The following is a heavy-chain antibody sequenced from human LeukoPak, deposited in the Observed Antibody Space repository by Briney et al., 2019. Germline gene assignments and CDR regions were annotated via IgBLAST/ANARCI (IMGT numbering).Heavy chain of an antibody. Sequence: ASETLSLTCAVYGGPFSGYYWSWIRQPPGKGLEWIGEINHSGSTNYNPSLKSRATISVDTSKNQFSLELSSVTAADTAVYYCARERLAMVRGVIPKEAWGWFDPWGQGTLVTVSS. D-gene: IGHD3-10*01. CDR2: INHSGST. J-gene: IGHJ5*02. V-gene: IGHV4-34*01. CDR3: ARERLAMVRGVIPKEAWGWFDP. CDR1: GGPFSGYY.